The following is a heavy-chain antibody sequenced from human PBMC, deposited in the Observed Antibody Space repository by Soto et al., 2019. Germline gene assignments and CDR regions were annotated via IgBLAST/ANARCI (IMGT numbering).Heavy chain of an antibody. J-gene: IGHJ6*02. V-gene: IGHV1-69*06. CDR1: GGTFSNSA. CDR3: ATVAYSSSRTYYYYYYCVVV. D-gene: IGHD6-13*01. Sequence: QVQLAQSGAEVKKPGSSVKVSCKASGGTFSNSAIIWVRQAPGQGLEWMGGIIPIFDTPKYAQNFQGIVTITADKSTITADMELSSLRSEDTAVYYCATVAYSSSRTYYYYYYCVVVLRQGTTVTVSS. CDR2: IIPIFDTP.